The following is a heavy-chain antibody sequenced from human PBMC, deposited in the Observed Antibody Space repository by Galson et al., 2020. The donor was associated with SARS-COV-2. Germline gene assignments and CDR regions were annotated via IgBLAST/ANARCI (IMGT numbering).Heavy chain of an antibody. CDR2: IDWDDDK. Sequence: SGPTLVKPTQTLTLTCTFSGFSLSTSGMCVSWIRQPPGKALEWLARIDWDDDKYYSTSLKTRLTISKDTSKNQVVLTMTNMDPVDTATYYWARIIAAAAGTPVDYWGQGTLVTVSS. V-gene: IGHV2-70*11. D-gene: IGHD6-13*01. J-gene: IGHJ4*02. CDR3: ARIIAAAAGTPVDY. CDR1: GFSLSTSGMC.